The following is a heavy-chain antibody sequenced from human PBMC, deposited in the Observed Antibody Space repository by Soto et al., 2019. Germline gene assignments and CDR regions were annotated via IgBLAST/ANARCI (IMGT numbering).Heavy chain of an antibody. V-gene: IGHV3-66*01. Sequence: GGSLRLSCAASGFTVSSNYMSWVRQAPGKGLEWVSVVYSGGSTYYADSVKGRFTISRDNSKNTLYLQTNSLRAEDTAVYYCAREAPDYFDYWGQGTLVTVSS. CDR1: GFTVSSNY. J-gene: IGHJ4*02. CDR2: VYSGGST. CDR3: AREAPDYFDY.